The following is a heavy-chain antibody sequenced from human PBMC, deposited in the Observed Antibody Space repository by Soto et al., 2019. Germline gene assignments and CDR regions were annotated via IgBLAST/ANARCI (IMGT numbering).Heavy chain of an antibody. V-gene: IGHV3-30-3*01. J-gene: IGHJ4*02. CDR3: ARGDGYNSNLDY. CDR1: GFTFSSYA. D-gene: IGHD5-12*01. CDR2: ISYDESNK. Sequence: GGSLRLSCAASGFTFSSYAMHWVRQAPGKGLEWVAVISYDESNKYYADSVKGRFTISRDNSKNTLYLQMNSLRAEDTAVYYCARGDGYNSNLDYWGQGTLVTVSS.